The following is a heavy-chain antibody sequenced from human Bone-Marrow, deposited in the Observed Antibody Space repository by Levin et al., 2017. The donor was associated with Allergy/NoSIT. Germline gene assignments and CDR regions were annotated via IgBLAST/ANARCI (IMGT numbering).Heavy chain of an antibody. V-gene: IGHV3-49*03. D-gene: IGHD2-2*01. Sequence: SCTTSGFTFGDYPLAWFRQAPGKGLEWVGFIRRKIYDETTEYAASVQGRFTISRDDSKNIAYLEMNSLKIEDTAVYYCTRFRSSRHPFDYWGQGTLVTVSS. J-gene: IGHJ4*02. CDR3: TRFRSSRHPFDY. CDR1: GFTFGDYP. CDR2: IRRKIYDETT.